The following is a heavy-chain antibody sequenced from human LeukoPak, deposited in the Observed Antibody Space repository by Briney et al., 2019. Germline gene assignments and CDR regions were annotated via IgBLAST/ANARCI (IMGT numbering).Heavy chain of an antibody. CDR1: GGSISSYY. CDR2: IYYSGST. Sequence: SETLSLTCTVSGGSISSYYWSWIRQPPGKGLEWIGYIYYSGSTNYNPSLKSRVTISVDTSKNQFSLKLSSVTAADTAVYYCARGAYYYGSGSYYYFDYWGQGTLVIVSS. D-gene: IGHD3-10*01. CDR3: ARGAYYYGSGSYYYFDY. V-gene: IGHV4-59*01. J-gene: IGHJ4*02.